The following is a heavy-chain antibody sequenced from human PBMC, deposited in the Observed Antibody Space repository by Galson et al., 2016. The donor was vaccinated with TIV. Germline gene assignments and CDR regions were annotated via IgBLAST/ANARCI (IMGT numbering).Heavy chain of an antibody. CDR3: ARGVSPGSGWHDP. V-gene: IGHV5-10-1*01. J-gene: IGHJ5*02. D-gene: IGHD6-19*01. CDR1: GYRFTSYW. CDR2: IDPSDSYT. Sequence: QSGAEVKKVGESLRISCKGSGYRFTSYWITWVRQMPGKGLEWMGRIDPSDSYTNYSPSFEGHVTISADKSISAAFLHWNSLRASDTAIYYCARGVSPGSGWHDPWGQGTLVTVSS.